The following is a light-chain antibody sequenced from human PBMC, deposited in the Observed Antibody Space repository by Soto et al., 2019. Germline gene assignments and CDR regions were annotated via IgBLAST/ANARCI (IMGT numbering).Light chain of an antibody. CDR1: QSISSW. V-gene: IGKV1-5*01. CDR2: DAS. Sequence: DIQMTQSPSTLSASVGGRVTITCRASQSISSWLAWYQQKPGKAPKLLIYDASSLESGVPSRFSGSGSGTAFTLTISSLQPDDFATYYCQQYNSYSPMYTFGQGPKLEIK. J-gene: IGKJ2*01. CDR3: QQYNSYSPMYT.